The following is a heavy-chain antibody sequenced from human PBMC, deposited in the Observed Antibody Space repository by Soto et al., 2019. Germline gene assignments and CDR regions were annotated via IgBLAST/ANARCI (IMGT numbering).Heavy chain of an antibody. CDR2: INHSGST. Sequence: SETLSLTCAVYGGSFSGYYWSWIRQPPGKGLEWIGEINHSGSTNYNPSLKSRVTISVDTSKNQFSLKLSSVTAADTAVYYCARSPYDILTGPDNWFDPWGQGTLVTVSS. J-gene: IGHJ5*02. CDR3: ARSPYDILTGPDNWFDP. CDR1: GGSFSGYY. V-gene: IGHV4-34*01. D-gene: IGHD3-9*01.